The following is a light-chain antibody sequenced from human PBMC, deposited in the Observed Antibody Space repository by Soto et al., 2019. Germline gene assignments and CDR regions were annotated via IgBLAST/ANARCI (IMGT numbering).Light chain of an antibody. CDR3: QQYDSSSIT. CDR1: QSVTSSY. Sequence: EIVLTQSPATSYASPGERATLFCXXSQSVTSSYLAWYQQKPGQAPRLLIFGASNRATGIPDRFSGSGSGTDFTLTISRLEPEDFAVYYCQQYDSSSITFGQGTRLEIK. V-gene: IGKV3-20*01. CDR2: GAS. J-gene: IGKJ5*01.